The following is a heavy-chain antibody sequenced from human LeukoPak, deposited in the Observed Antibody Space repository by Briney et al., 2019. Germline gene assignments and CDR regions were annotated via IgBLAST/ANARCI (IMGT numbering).Heavy chain of an antibody. J-gene: IGHJ4*02. CDR3: ARGIGSGYY. CDR1: GFTFSSYA. D-gene: IGHD3-22*01. V-gene: IGHV3-23*01. Sequence: GGSLRLSCAASGFTFSSYAMNWVRQAPGKGLEWVSGISVTGGSTYYADSVKGLFTISRDNSKNTLYLQMNSLRAEDTAVYYCARGIGSGYYWGQGTLVTVSS. CDR2: ISVTGGST.